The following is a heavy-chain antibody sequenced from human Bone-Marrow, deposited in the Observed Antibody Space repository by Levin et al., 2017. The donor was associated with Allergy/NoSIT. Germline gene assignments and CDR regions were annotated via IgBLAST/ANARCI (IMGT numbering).Heavy chain of an antibody. Sequence: ASVKVSCKASGYTFTSYGISWVRQAPGQGLEWMGWISAYNGNTNYAQKLQGRVTMTTDTSTSTAYMELRSLRSDDTAVFYCARDQKEQQLVLGGEFDPWGQGTLVTVSS. V-gene: IGHV1-18*01. CDR2: ISAYNGNT. CDR3: ARDQKEQQLVLGGEFDP. CDR1: GYTFTSYG. D-gene: IGHD6-13*01. J-gene: IGHJ5*02.